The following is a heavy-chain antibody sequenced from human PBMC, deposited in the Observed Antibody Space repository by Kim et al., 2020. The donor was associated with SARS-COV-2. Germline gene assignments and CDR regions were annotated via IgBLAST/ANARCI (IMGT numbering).Heavy chain of an antibody. CDR3: ARGSFPQRCDH. D-gene: IGHD2-15*01. V-gene: IGHV3-7*01. CDR2: IKNDGSEK. Sequence: GGSLRLSCEASGFTFSSYWMNWVRQGPGKGLVWVASIKNDGSEKNYEDSVKGRFTISRDNAKNTLHLQLNSLGVEDTAIYYCARGSFPQRCDHWSQGHRVSVSS. CDR1: GFTFSSYW. J-gene: IGHJ5*02.